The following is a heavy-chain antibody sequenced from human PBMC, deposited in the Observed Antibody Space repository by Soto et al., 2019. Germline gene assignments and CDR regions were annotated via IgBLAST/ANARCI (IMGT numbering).Heavy chain of an antibody. V-gene: IGHV3-33*01. D-gene: IGHD3-16*01. CDR2: IWYDGSNK. J-gene: IGHJ6*03. Sequence: QVQLVESGGGVVQPGRSLRLSCAASGFTFSSYGMHWVRQAPGKGLEWVAVIWYDGSNKYYADSVKGRFTISRDNSKNTLYLQMNSLRAEDTAVYYCARMNDDDLGGYYYYYYMDVWGKGTTVTVSS. CDR1: GFTFSSYG. CDR3: ARMNDDDLGGYYYYYYMDV.